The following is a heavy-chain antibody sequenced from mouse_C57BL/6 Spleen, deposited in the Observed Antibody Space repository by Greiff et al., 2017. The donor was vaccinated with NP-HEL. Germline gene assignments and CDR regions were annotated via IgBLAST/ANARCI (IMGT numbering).Heavy chain of an antibody. D-gene: IGHD4-1*01. J-gene: IGHJ2*01. CDR3: ARELGRGDFDY. V-gene: IGHV1-4*01. CDR2: INPSSGYT. CDR1: GYTFTSYT. Sequence: QVHLQQSGAELARPGASVKMSCKASGYTFTSYTMHWVKQRPGQGLEWIGYINPSSGYTKYNQKFKDKATLTADKSSSTAYMQLSSLTSEDSAVYYCARELGRGDFDYWGQGTTLTVSS.